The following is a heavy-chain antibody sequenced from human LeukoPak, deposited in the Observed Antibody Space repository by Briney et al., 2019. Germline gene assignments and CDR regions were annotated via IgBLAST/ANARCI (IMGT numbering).Heavy chain of an antibody. CDR3: AGKPVAAAADNWFDP. J-gene: IGHJ5*02. CDR1: GGTFSSYA. CDR2: IIPIFGTA. D-gene: IGHD6-13*01. Sequence: ASVKVSCKASGGTFSSYAISWVRQAPGQGLEWMGGIIPIFGTANYAQKFQGRVTITADKSTSTAYMELSSLRSEDTAVYYCAGKPVAAAADNWFDPWGQGTLVTVSS. V-gene: IGHV1-69*06.